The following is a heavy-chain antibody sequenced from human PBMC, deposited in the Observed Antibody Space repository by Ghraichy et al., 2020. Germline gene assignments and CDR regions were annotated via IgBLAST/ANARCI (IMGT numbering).Heavy chain of an antibody. Sequence: SQTLSLTCAISGDSVSSNSAAWNWIRQSPSRGLEWLGRTYYRSKWYNDYAVSVKSRITINPDTSKNQFSLQLNSVTPEDTAVYYCARGGLRFLEWLLVYDMDVWGQGTTVTVSS. V-gene: IGHV6-1*01. J-gene: IGHJ6*02. CDR3: ARGGLRFLEWLLVYDMDV. CDR2: TYYRSKWYN. D-gene: IGHD3-3*01. CDR1: GDSVSSNSAA.